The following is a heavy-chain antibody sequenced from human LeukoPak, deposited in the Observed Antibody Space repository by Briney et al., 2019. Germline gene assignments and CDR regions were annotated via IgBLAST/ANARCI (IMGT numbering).Heavy chain of an antibody. V-gene: IGHV4-39*01. CDR3: ARQGLVYYDSSGHVDY. J-gene: IGHJ4*02. CDR1: GGSISSSSYY. Sequence: SETLSLTCTVSGGSISSSSYYWGWIRQPPGKGLEWIGSIYYSGSTYYNPSLKSRVTISVDTSKNQFSLKLSSVTAADTAVYYCARQGLVYYDSSGHVDYWGQETLVTVSS. CDR2: IYYSGST. D-gene: IGHD3-22*01.